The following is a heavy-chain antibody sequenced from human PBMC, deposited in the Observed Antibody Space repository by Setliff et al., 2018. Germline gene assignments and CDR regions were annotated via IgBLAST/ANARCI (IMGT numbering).Heavy chain of an antibody. CDR2: MNPNSGNT. CDR1: GYTFTSYD. V-gene: IGHV1-8*02. CDR3: ARDVFPVVTMVRGPSSDAFDI. J-gene: IGHJ3*02. Sequence: GASVKVSCKASGYTFTSYDINWVRQATGQGLEWMGWMNPNSGNTGYAQKFQGRVTMTRNTSISTAYMELSSLRSEDTAVYYCARDVFPVVTMVRGPSSDAFDIWGQGAMVTVSS. D-gene: IGHD3-10*01.